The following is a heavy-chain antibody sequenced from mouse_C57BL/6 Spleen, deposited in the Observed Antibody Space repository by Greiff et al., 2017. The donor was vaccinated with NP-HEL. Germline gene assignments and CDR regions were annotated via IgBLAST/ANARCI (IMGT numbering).Heavy chain of an antibody. D-gene: IGHD2-3*01. CDR2: FYPGSGSI. CDR1: GYTFTEYT. Sequence: QVHVKQSGAELVKPGASVKLSCKASGYTFTEYTIHWVKQRSGQGLEWIGWFYPGSGSIKYNEKFKDKATLTADKSSSTVYMELSRLTSEDSAVYFCARHEAGYDGYYVGFMDYWGQGTSVTVSS. CDR3: ARHEAGYDGYYVGFMDY. J-gene: IGHJ4*01. V-gene: IGHV1-62-2*01.